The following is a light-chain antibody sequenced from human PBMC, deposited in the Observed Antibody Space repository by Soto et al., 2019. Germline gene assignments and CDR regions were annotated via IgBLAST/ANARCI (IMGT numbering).Light chain of an antibody. CDR3: QQSYSTQQT. CDR2: AAS. J-gene: IGKJ1*01. V-gene: IGKV1-39*01. Sequence: DIQMTQSPSSLSASVGDRVTITCRASQSISSYLNWYQQKPGKAPKLLIYAASSLQSGVPSRFNTNCSVKDFTQATSSQQPEDLQTYYCQQSYSTQQTFGPGTKVEIK. CDR1: QSISSY.